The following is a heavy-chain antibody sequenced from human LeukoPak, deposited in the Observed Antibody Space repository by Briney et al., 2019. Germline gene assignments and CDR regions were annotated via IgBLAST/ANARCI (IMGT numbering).Heavy chain of an antibody. Sequence: SETLSLTCTVSGGSISGDHWSWIRQPPGKGLEWIGYMTPSGSTNYNPSLKGRGTIFRDTSKNQFFLKLSAVTAADTAVYYCAKDRSINAFDIWGQGTVVTVSA. D-gene: IGHD2-21*01. CDR2: MTPSGST. CDR1: GGSISGDH. J-gene: IGHJ3*02. CDR3: AKDRSINAFDI. V-gene: IGHV4-59*01.